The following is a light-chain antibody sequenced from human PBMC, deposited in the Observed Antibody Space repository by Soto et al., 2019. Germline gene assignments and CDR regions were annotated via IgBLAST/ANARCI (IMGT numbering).Light chain of an antibody. CDR2: DVT. CDR1: SSDVGTYNL. V-gene: IGLV2-14*02. Sequence: QSALTQPASVSGSPGQSITISCTGSSSDVGTYNLVSWYQQHPGEAPKLMIYDVTKRPSGVSNRFSGSKSGNTASLTISGLQAEDEADYYCSSYTSSSTRVFGTGTKVTVL. CDR3: SSYTSSSTRV. J-gene: IGLJ1*01.